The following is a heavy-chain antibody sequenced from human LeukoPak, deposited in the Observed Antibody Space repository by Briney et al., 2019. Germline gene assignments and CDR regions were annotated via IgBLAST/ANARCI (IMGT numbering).Heavy chain of an antibody. CDR3: AKSPGVTASRFYFVS. V-gene: IGHV4-4*07. D-gene: IGHD2-21*02. Sequence: PSETLSLTCTVSGASISSYYWNWIRQPAGKGLEWIRRIYTTGSTNYNPSLKSRVTMSVDSSKNQFSLQVTSVTAADTAVYYCAKSPGVTASRFYFVSSGQGALVTVSS. J-gene: IGHJ4*02. CDR2: IYTTGST. CDR1: GASISSYY.